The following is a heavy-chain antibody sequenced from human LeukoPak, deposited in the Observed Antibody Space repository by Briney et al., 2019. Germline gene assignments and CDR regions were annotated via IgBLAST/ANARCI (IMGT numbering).Heavy chain of an antibody. V-gene: IGHV3-74*01. CDR1: GFTFSKYW. CDR2: INNDETNT. J-gene: IGHJ6*04. Sequence: GGSLRLSCAASGFTFSKYWMHWVRQPPGKGLVRVSRINNDETNTRYADSVKGRFTISRDNTNNTLYLQMNSLRVEDTAVYYCVSDEMDVWGKGTTVIVSS. CDR3: VSDEMDV.